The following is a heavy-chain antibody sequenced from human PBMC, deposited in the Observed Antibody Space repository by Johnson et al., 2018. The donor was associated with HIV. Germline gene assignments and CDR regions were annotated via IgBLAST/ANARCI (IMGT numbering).Heavy chain of an antibody. CDR1: GFTFSDYY. Sequence: QVQLVESGGGLVKPGGSLRLSCAASGFTFSDYYMSWIRQAPGKGLEWVSYISSSGSTIYYADSVKGRFTISRDNAKNSLYLQMNSLRAEDPAVYYCARETGVRPLTYYYDSSGYYYDAFDIWGQGTMVTVSS. D-gene: IGHD3-22*01. J-gene: IGHJ3*02. CDR3: ARETGVRPLTYYYDSSGYYYDAFDI. V-gene: IGHV3-11*04. CDR2: ISSSGSTI.